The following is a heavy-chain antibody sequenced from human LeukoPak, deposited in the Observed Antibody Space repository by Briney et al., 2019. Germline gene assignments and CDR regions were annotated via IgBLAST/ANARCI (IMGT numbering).Heavy chain of an antibody. CDR2: IETSGST. Sequence: SETLSLTCTVSGASISSGGYFWSWIRQPAGKGVEWIGRIETSGSTNYNPSLKSRVTISVDTSKNQFSLKLRSVTAADTAVYYCARAYYDSSGYRFAFDIWGQGTMVTVSS. V-gene: IGHV4-61*02. CDR3: ARAYYDSSGYRFAFDI. CDR1: GASISSGGYF. J-gene: IGHJ3*02. D-gene: IGHD3-22*01.